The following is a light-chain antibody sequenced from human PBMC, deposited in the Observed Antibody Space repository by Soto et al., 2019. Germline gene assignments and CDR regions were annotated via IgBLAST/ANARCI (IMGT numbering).Light chain of an antibody. CDR2: GAS. CDR1: QSVRSN. CDR3: QQYGGSPLT. Sequence: EIVMTQSPATLSVSPGERATLSCRASQSVRSNLAWYQQKPGQAPRLLIFGASSRATGIPDRFSGSGSETDFTLTISRLEPEDFAVYYCQQYGGSPLTFGGGTKVDIK. J-gene: IGKJ4*01. V-gene: IGKV3-20*01.